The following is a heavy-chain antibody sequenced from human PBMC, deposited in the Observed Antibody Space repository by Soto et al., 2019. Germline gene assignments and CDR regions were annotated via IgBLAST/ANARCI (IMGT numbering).Heavy chain of an antibody. CDR1: GFTFSSYS. J-gene: IGHJ4*02. CDR2: ISSSSSTI. Sequence: EVQLVESGGGLVQPGGSLRLSCAASGFTFSSYSMNWVRQAPGKGLEWVSYISSSSSTIYYADSVKGRFTISRDNAKNLLYLQMNSLRAEDTAVYYCARRADDSSGYYSYWGQGTLVTVSS. D-gene: IGHD3-22*01. CDR3: ARRADDSSGYYSY. V-gene: IGHV3-48*01.